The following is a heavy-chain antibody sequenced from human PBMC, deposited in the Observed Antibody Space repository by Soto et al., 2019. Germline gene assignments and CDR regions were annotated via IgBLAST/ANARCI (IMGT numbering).Heavy chain of an antibody. CDR1: GFTFSAFA. Sequence: QVQLVESGGGVVQPGTSLRLSCAGSGFTFSAFAMHWVRQAPGKGLGWVALILSDGSNEAYADSVRGRFTISRDNSKNTLYLQMNSLGVKDTAVYYCARAMPGMDVWGQGTTVTVSS. CDR3: ARAMPGMDV. V-gene: IGHV3-30-3*01. D-gene: IGHD2-2*01. CDR2: ILSDGSNE. J-gene: IGHJ6*02.